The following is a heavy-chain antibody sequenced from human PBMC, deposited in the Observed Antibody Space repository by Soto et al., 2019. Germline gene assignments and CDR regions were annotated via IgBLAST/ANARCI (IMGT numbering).Heavy chain of an antibody. CDR2: IITAFETT. D-gene: IGHD2-15*01. CDR1: GDSFRSYI. CDR3: ARVGAGQCSGHSCSMDF. V-gene: IGHV1-69*01. J-gene: IGHJ6*02. Sequence: QVQLVQSGAEVKKPGSSVKVSCKASGDSFRSYIINWVRQDPGQGLEWMGGIITAFETTTYAQKFRGRVTITADESTRTTNMELSSVRSGGTAVYYGARVGAGQCSGHSCSMDFWGLGTTVTVSS.